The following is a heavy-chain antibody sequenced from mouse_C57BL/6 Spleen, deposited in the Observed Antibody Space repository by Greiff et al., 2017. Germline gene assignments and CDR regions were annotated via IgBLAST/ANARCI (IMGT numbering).Heavy chain of an antibody. J-gene: IGHJ4*01. CDR1: GFTFSSYG. CDR2: ISSGGSYT. V-gene: IGHV5-6*01. CDR3: ANNWDVYYAMDY. Sequence: EVMLVESGGDLVKPGGSLKLSCAASGFTFSSYGMSWVRQTPDKRLEWVATISSGGSYTYYPDSVKGRFTISRDNAKNTLYLQMSSLKSEDTAMYYWANNWDVYYAMDYWGQGTSVTVSS. D-gene: IGHD4-1*01.